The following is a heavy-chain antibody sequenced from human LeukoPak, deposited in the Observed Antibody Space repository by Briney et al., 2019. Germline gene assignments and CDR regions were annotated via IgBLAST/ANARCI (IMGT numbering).Heavy chain of an antibody. CDR3: ARETDLYSYGLGPGGGWFDP. CDR1: GGTFTSYA. Sequence: SVKVSFTASGGTFTSYAISWVRQAPGQGLEWMGGIIPIFGTANYAQKFQGRVTITTDESTSTAYMELSSLRSEDKAVYYCARETDLYSYGLGPGGGWFDPWGQGTLVTVSS. CDR2: IIPIFGTA. J-gene: IGHJ5*02. D-gene: IGHD5-18*01. V-gene: IGHV1-69*05.